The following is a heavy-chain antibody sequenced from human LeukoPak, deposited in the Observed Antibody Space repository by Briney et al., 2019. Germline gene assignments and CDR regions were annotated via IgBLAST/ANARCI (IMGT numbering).Heavy chain of an antibody. CDR1: GFTFSSYA. Sequence: GGSLRLSCAVSGFTFSSYAMSWVRQAPGKGLEWVPAISGSGGSTYYADSVKGRFTISRDNSKNTLYLQMNSLRAEDTAVYYCAKDPRGVGYCSSTSCYDNFDYWGQGTLVTVSS. D-gene: IGHD2-2*03. CDR3: AKDPRGVGYCSSTSCYDNFDY. V-gene: IGHV3-23*01. CDR2: ISGSGGST. J-gene: IGHJ4*02.